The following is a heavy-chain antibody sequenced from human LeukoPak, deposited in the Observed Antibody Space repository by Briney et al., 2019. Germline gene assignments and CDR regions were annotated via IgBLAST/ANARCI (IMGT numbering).Heavy chain of an antibody. J-gene: IGHJ4*02. V-gene: IGHV1-46*01. CDR1: GYTFTSYY. CDR2: INPSGGST. Sequence: GASVKVSCKASGYTFTSYYMHWVRQAPGQGLEWMGIINPSGGSTSYAQKFQGRVTMTRDTSTSTVYMELSSLRSEDTAVYYCARVGGIQLWSKTRFFAYWGQGTLVTVSS. D-gene: IGHD5-18*01. CDR3: ARVGGIQLWSKTRFFAY.